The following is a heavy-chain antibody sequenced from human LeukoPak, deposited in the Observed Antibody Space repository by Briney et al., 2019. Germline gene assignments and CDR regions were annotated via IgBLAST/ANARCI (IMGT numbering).Heavy chain of an antibody. Sequence: PGGSLRLSCVASGFTFSSYGVHWVRQAPGKGLEWVAVILYDGSNKYYADSVKGRFTISRDNSKNTLYLQMNSLRAEDTAVYYCARWRDGSGSIDYWGQGTLVTVSS. J-gene: IGHJ4*02. CDR3: ARWRDGSGSIDY. V-gene: IGHV3-30*03. D-gene: IGHD3-10*01. CDR2: ILYDGSNK. CDR1: GFTFSSYG.